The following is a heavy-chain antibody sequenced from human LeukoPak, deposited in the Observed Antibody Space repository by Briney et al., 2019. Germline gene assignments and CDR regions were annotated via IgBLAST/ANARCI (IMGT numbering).Heavy chain of an antibody. CDR3: ARNGGGYTYGSQDPHIYY. V-gene: IGHV1-69-2*01. CDR2: VDPENGDT. J-gene: IGHJ4*02. CDR1: GYTFSDYY. Sequence: ASVKISCKVSGYTFSDYYMRWVQQAPGKGLEWMGLVDPENGDTICTQYFQGRGTITADASTATVYTKLNSLKSEDTALYYCARNGGGYTYGSQDPHIYYWGRGSLLTVSS. D-gene: IGHD3-10*01.